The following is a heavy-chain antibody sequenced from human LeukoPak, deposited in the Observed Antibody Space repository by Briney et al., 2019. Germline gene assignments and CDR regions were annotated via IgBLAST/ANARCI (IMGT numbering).Heavy chain of an antibody. V-gene: IGHV1-18*01. Sequence: ASVKVSCKASGYTFTSYGISWVRQAPGQGLEWMGWISAYNGNTNYAQKLQGRVTMTTDTSTSTAYMELRSLRSDDTAVYYCARDRDSSSPSWFDPWGQGTLVTVSS. CDR3: ARDRDSSSPSWFDP. CDR1: GYTFTSYG. CDR2: ISAYNGNT. J-gene: IGHJ5*02. D-gene: IGHD6-13*01.